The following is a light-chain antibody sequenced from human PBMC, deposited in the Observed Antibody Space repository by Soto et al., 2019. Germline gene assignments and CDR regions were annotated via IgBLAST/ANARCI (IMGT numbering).Light chain of an antibody. V-gene: IGKV3-20*01. CDR1: QSVSNNY. CDR3: QQYGSSGT. J-gene: IGKJ1*01. Sequence: EIVLTPSPGTLSLSPVERATLSCRASQSVSNNYLAWYQQKPGQAPRLLIYGASNRATGIPDRFSGSGSGTDFTLTISRLEPDDFAVYYCQQYGSSGTFGQGTKVDIK. CDR2: GAS.